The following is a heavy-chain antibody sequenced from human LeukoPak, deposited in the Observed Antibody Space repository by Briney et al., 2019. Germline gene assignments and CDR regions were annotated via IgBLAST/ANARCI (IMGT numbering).Heavy chain of an antibody. CDR1: GFTFDDYA. V-gene: IGHV3-9*01. CDR3: AKDIRYSYGSGSNFDY. J-gene: IGHJ4*02. D-gene: IGHD3-10*01. CDR2: ISWNSGSI. Sequence: GRFLRLSCAASGFTFDDYAMHWVRQAPGKGLEWVSGISWNSGSIGYADSVKGRFTISRDNAKNSLYLQMNSLRAEDTALYYCAKDIRYSYGSGSNFDYWGQGTLVTVSS.